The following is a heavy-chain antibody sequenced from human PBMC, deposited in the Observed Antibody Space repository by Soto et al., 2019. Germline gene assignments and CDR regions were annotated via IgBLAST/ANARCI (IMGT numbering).Heavy chain of an antibody. CDR2: IIPIFGTA. CDR3: ARATRFLGYYWNKYNYGMDV. CDR1: GGTFSSYA. V-gene: IGHV1-69*06. Sequence: SVEISCKASGGTFSSYAISWVRQAPGQGLEWMEGIIPIFGTANYAQKFQGRVTITADKSTSTAYMELNSLRFEDTAVSYCARATRFLGYYWNKYNYGMDVWCQGTTVNVSS. D-gene: IGHD1-1*01. J-gene: IGHJ6*02.